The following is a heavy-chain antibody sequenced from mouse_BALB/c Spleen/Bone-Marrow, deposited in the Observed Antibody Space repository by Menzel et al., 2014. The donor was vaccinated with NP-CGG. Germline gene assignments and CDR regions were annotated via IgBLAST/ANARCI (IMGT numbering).Heavy chain of an antibody. V-gene: IGHV1S56*01. D-gene: IGHD2-1*01. J-gene: IGHJ2*01. CDR3: ARPDGNYESYFDY. Sequence: QVQLQQSGPELVKPGASVKMSCKASGYTFTSCYIHWVKQSPGQGLEWIGWIYPGDGSTEYNEKFKGKTTLTADKSSSTAYMLLSSLTSEDSAIYVCARPDGNYESYFDYWGQGTTLTVSS. CDR1: GYTFTSCY. CDR2: IYPGDGST.